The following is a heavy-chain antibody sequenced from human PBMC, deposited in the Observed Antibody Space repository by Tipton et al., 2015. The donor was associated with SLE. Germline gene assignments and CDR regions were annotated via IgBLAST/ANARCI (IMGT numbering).Heavy chain of an antibody. CDR1: GFTFSHYG. Sequence: SLRLSCAASGFTFSHYGIHWVRQAPGKGLEWVAFIQYDGRNKHYADSVKGRFTISRDDSKGTLYLQMNSLKTEDTAVYYCSTGLEYSSALRTWGQGTLVTVSS. CDR3: STGLEYSSALRT. CDR2: IQYDGRNK. V-gene: IGHV3-30*02. D-gene: IGHD3-22*01. J-gene: IGHJ5*02.